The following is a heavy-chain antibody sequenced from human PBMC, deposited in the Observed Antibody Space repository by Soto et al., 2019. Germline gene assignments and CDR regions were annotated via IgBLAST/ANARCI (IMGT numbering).Heavy chain of an antibody. CDR1: GGSFRRET. V-gene: IGHV1-69*12. CDR2: ILPIFGTA. CDR3: ARGHKFGGNSYAFDV. D-gene: IGHD2-15*01. J-gene: IGHJ3*01. Sequence: QVQLVQSGAEVKKPGSSVKVSCKASGGSFRRETINWVRQAPGQGPEWMGGILPIFGTADYAQKFQGRVTITADVSTTTTYMELSSLRFEDTAAYYCARGHKFGGNSYAFDVWGQGTMVIVSS.